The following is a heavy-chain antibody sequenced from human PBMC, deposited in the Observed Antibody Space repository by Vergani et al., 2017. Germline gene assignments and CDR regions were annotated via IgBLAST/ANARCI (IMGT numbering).Heavy chain of an antibody. CDR3: ARDRVDIVATTTYYYYYYGMYV. V-gene: IGHV3-53*04. J-gene: IGHJ6*02. Sequence: EVQLVESGGGLVQPGGSLRLSCAASGFTVSSNYMSWVRQAPGKGLEWVSVIYSGGSTYYADSVKGRFTISRHNSKNTLYLQMNSLRAEDTAVYYCARDRVDIVATTTYYYYYYGMYVWSQGTTVTVSS. CDR1: GFTVSSNY. CDR2: IYSGGST. D-gene: IGHD5-12*01.